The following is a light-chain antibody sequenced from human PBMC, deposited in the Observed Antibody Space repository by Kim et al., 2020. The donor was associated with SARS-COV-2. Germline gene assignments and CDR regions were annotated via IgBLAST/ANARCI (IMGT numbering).Light chain of an antibody. J-gene: IGKJ5*01. CDR1: QDIRND. Sequence: ASVGDRFTMTCWESQDIRNDLGWYQQSPGRAPKRLIYGASNLQSGVPSRFSGSGSETEFTLTINSLQPEDFATYFCLQHRTYPITFGQGTRLEIK. CDR3: LQHRTYPIT. V-gene: IGKV1-17*01. CDR2: GAS.